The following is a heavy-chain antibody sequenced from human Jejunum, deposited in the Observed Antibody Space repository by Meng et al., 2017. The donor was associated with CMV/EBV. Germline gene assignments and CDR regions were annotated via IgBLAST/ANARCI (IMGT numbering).Heavy chain of an antibody. CDR1: GFSLSDYS. Sequence: SGFSLSDYSINWVRQAPGKGLEWVSSVKSHSTFIYYADSVKGRFTISRDNAENSLHLQMNSLRAEDTAVYFCARDLVGSKATFDYWGQGALVTVSS. CDR2: VKSHSTFI. D-gene: IGHD2-8*02. CDR3: ARDLVGSKATFDY. J-gene: IGHJ4*02. V-gene: IGHV3-21*01.